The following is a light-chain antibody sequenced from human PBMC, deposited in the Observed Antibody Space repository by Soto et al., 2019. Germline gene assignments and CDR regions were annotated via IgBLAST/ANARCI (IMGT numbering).Light chain of an antibody. CDR1: PSISRW. V-gene: IGKV1-5*01. CDR2: DAS. Sequence: DVQMTQSPSTLSASVGDRVTITCRASPSISRWLAWYQQIPGKAPKLLIYDASTLESGVPLRFSGSGSGTEFTLSMSSLQPEDFATYYCQQYNSYLRTFGQGTQVQV. CDR3: QQYNSYLRT. J-gene: IGKJ1*01.